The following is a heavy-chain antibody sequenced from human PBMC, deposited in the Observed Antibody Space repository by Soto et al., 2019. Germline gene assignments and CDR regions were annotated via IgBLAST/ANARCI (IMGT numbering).Heavy chain of an antibody. Sequence: GGSLILSCAASGFTFTRYSMNWVRQAPGKGLEWVSSISSTTNYIYYGDSMKGRFTISRDNAKNSLYLEMNSLRAEDTAVYYWARESEDINSNFEYSGQGTLVTVSS. CDR3: ARESEDINSNFEY. V-gene: IGHV3-21*06. CDR2: ISSTTNYI. CDR1: GFTFTRYS. D-gene: IGHD1-1*01. J-gene: IGHJ4*02.